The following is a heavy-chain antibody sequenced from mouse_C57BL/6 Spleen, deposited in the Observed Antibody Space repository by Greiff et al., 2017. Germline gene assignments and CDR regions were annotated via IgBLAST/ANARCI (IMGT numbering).Heavy chain of an antibody. CDR2: IYPGDGDT. D-gene: IGHD2-4*01. CDR1: GYAFSSYW. J-gene: IGHJ2*01. CDR3: ARSSGVDSDFDY. V-gene: IGHV1-80*01. Sequence: QVQLQQSGAELVKPGASVKISCTASGYAFSSYWMNWVKQRPGKGLEWIGQIYPGDGDTNSNGKFKGKATLTADKSSSAAYLQLSSLTSEDSAVYFCARSSGVDSDFDYWGQGTTLTVSS.